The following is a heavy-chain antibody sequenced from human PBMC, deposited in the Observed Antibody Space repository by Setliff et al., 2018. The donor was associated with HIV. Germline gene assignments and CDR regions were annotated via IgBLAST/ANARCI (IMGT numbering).Heavy chain of an antibody. J-gene: IGHJ6*02. Sequence: PGGSLRLSCAASGFGFDDYGMSWVRQAPGKGLEWVAGINWNGGSTGYADSVKGRFAISRDNAKNSLYLQMNSLRAEDTALYYCARDPGMATTYGGDYYYYGLDVWGQGTTVTVSS. CDR3: ARDPGMATTYGGDYYYYGLDV. CDR2: INWNGGST. V-gene: IGHV3-20*04. D-gene: IGHD5-12*01. CDR1: GFGFDDYG.